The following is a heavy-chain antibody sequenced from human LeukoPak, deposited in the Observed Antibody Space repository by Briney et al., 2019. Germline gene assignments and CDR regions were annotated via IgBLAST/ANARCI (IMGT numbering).Heavy chain of an antibody. V-gene: IGHV3-7*01. CDR3: TRITRLSSSSWYFGY. J-gene: IGHJ4*02. Sequence: GGSLRLSCAASGFSFSNYWMSWVRQAPGKGLEWLANINQDGSERYYVDSVKGRFTISRDNAENSLYLQMNSLRAEDTAVYYCTRITRLSSSSWYFGYWGQGTLVTVSS. CDR2: INQDGSER. D-gene: IGHD6-13*01. CDR1: GFSFSNYW.